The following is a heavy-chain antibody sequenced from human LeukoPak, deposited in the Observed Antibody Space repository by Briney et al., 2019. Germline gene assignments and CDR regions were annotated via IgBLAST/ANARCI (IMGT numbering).Heavy chain of an antibody. CDR2: MNPNSGNT. J-gene: IGHJ6*03. CDR1: GYTFTSYD. D-gene: IGHD6-13*01. Sequence: EASVKVSCKASGYTFTSYDINWVRQATGQGLEWMGWMNPNSGNTGYAQKFQGRVTMTRNTSISTAYMELSSLRSEDTAVYYCARGQRGRSWSNSYYYYYMDVWGKGTTVTVSS. V-gene: IGHV1-8*01. CDR3: ARGQRGRSWSNSYYYYYMDV.